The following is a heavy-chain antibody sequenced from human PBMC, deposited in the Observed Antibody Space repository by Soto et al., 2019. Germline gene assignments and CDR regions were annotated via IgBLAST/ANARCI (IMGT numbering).Heavy chain of an antibody. J-gene: IGHJ5*02. V-gene: IGHV4-39*01. CDR3: ARRFGVVISVWFDP. CDR1: GGSISSSSYY. Sequence: SETLSLTCTVSGGSISSSSYYWCWILHPPGKGLEWIGSIYYSGSTYYNPSLKSRVTISVDTSKNQFSLKLSSVTAADTAVYYCARRFGVVISVWFDPWGQGTLVTVSS. D-gene: IGHD3-3*01. CDR2: IYYSGST.